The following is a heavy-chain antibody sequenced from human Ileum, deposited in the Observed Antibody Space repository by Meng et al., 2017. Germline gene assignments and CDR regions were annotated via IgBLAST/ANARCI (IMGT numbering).Heavy chain of an antibody. CDR1: GYTFTGYY. Sequence: ASVKVSCKASGYTFTGYYMHWVRQAPGQGLEWMGWINPNNGGTNYAQKFQGRVTMTRDTSISTAYMELSRLRSDDTAVYYCARDPSYYDSSGSQLWGQGTLVTVSS. CDR3: ARDPSYYDSSGSQL. D-gene: IGHD3-22*01. CDR2: INPNNGGT. V-gene: IGHV1-2*02. J-gene: IGHJ4*02.